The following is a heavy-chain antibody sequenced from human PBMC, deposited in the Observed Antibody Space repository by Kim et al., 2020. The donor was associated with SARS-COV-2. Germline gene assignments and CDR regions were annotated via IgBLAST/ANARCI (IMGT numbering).Heavy chain of an antibody. CDR2: MKGDGSEV. V-gene: IGHV3-7*01. CDR1: GFRFSTSY. D-gene: IGHD1-20*01. CDR3: ARDFLYKAFDY. J-gene: IGHJ4*02. Sequence: GGSLRLSCAASGFRFSTSYMAWVRQAPGKGPEWVAEMKGDGSEVAYADPVKGRFSISRDNGKTSLYLQMDGLRVEDTAIYYCARDFLYKAFDYWGQGTLV.